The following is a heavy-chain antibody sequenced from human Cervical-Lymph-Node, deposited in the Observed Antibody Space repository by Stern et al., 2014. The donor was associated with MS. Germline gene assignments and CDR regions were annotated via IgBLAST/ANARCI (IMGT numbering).Heavy chain of an antibody. CDR3: ARHGGPNWNHEAHNWFDP. J-gene: IGHJ5*02. V-gene: IGHV5-51*03. CDR1: EYNFNTHW. Sequence: EVQLVESGAEVKKPGESLKISCKGSEYNFNTHWIAWVRQMPGKGLEWLGNIYPGNSDTRYNPSLQGQVSISADKSITTAYLHFSSLKASDSAMYFCARHGGPNWNHEAHNWFDPWGQGTLVTVFS. CDR2: IYPGNSDT. D-gene: IGHD1-14*01.